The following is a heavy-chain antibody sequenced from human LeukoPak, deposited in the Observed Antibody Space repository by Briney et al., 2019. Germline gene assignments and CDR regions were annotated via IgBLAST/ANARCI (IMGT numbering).Heavy chain of an antibody. CDR1: GYTFTTYD. CDR2: MNPNSGRT. CDR3: ARDLDHSGNYHTFDY. V-gene: IGHV1-8*01. D-gene: IGHD1-26*01. Sequence: ASVKVSCKASGYTFTTYDINWVRQASGQGLECMGWMNPNSGRTGYAQKFEGRVTMTRNTSITTAYMELSSLRFEDTAVYYCARDLDHSGNYHTFDYWGQGTLVTVSS. J-gene: IGHJ4*02.